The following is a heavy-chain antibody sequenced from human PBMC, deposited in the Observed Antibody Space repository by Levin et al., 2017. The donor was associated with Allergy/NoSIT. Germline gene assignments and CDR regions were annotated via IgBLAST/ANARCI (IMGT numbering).Heavy chain of an antibody. CDR2: ISGSGGST. J-gene: IGHJ4*02. D-gene: IGHD3-22*01. Sequence: GGSLRLSCVASGFTFSSYAMSWVRQAPGKGLEWVSGISGSGGSTYYADSVKGRFTISRDNSKNTLYLQMNSLRAEDTAVYYCAKKGPDYYDSSGSFDYWGQGTLVTVSS. CDR1: GFTFSSYA. CDR3: AKKGPDYYDSSGSFDY. V-gene: IGHV3-23*01.